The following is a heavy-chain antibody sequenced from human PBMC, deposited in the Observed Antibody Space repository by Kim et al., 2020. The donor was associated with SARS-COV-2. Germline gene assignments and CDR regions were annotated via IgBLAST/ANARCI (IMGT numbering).Heavy chain of an antibody. CDR2: INHSGST. D-gene: IGHD3-10*01. Sequence: SETLSLTCAVYGGSFSGYYWSWIRQPPGKGLEWIGEINHSGSTNYNPSLKSRVTISVDTSKNQFSLKLSSVTAADTAVYYCARGHTPLYYYGSGSYFFRKWFAPCGQGTLVTVSS. CDR3: ARGHTPLYYYGSGSYFFRKWFAP. V-gene: IGHV4-34*01. CDR1: GGSFSGYY. J-gene: IGHJ5*02.